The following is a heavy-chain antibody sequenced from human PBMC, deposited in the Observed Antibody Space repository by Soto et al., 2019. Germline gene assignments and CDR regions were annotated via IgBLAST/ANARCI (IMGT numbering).Heavy chain of an antibody. D-gene: IGHD3-10*01. CDR3: ARAGFSYGHLLF. CDR1: GGPIKTGDYY. CDR2: VFYSGAT. J-gene: IGHJ4*02. Sequence: SETLSLTCNVSGGPIKTGDYYWNWIRQPPGKGLEWIGYVFYSGATNYSPSLKSRAAISMDTSKNQLSLSLTSVTAADTAVYYCARAGFSYGHLLFWGQGIRVTVSS. V-gene: IGHV4-30-4*01.